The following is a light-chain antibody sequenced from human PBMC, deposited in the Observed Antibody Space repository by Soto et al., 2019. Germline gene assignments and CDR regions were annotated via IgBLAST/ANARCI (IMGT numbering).Light chain of an antibody. CDR1: SSDVGGYNY. CDR2: DVS. Sequence: QAVVTQPASVSGSPGQSITISCTGTSSDVGGYNYVSWYQQHPGKAPKLMIYDVSNRPSGVSNRFSGSKSGNTASLTISGLQAEDEADYYCSSYRSSRTLLVFGGGTKLTVL. V-gene: IGLV2-14*03. J-gene: IGLJ2*01. CDR3: SSYRSSRTLLV.